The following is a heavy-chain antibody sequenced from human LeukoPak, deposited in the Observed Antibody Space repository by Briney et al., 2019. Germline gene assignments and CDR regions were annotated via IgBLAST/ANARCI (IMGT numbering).Heavy chain of an antibody. CDR1: GGTFSSYA. V-gene: IGHV1-69*05. D-gene: IGHD5-18*01. CDR3: ARGGYSYGYSFDY. Sequence: SVKVSCKASGGTFSSYAISWVRQAPGQGLEWMGRIIPIFGTANYAHKFQGRVTITTDESTSTAYMELSSLRSEDTAVYYCARGGYSYGYSFDYWGQGTLVTVSS. J-gene: IGHJ4*02. CDR2: IIPIFGTA.